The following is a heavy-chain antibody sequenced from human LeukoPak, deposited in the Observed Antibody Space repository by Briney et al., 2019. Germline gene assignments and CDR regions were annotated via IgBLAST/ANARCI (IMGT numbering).Heavy chain of an antibody. CDR1: GYTFTNYA. CDR2: INVGNGNT. J-gene: IGHJ4*02. Sequence: ASVKVSCKASGYTFTNYAMHWVRQAPGQRLEWMGWINVGNGNTKYSQKFQGRVTITRDTSASTAYMELSSLRSEDTAVYYCASPPEDSSGWNFDYWGQGTLVTVSS. D-gene: IGHD6-19*01. V-gene: IGHV1-3*01. CDR3: ASPPEDSSGWNFDY.